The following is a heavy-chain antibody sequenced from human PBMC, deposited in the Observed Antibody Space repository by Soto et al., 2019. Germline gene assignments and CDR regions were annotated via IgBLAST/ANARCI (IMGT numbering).Heavy chain of an antibody. CDR3: ARYRSGYYSSWFDP. D-gene: IGHD3-22*01. Sequence: PSETLSLTCAVSGGSISSGGYSWSWIRQPPGKGLEWIGYIYHSGSTYYNPSLKSRVTISVDRSKNQFSLKLSSVTAADTAVYYCARYRSGYYSSWFDPWGQGTLVTVSS. J-gene: IGHJ5*02. CDR1: GGSISSGGYS. V-gene: IGHV4-30-2*01. CDR2: IYHSGST.